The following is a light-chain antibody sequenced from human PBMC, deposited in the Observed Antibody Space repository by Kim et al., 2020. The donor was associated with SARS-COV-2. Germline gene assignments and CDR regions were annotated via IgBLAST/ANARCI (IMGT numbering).Light chain of an antibody. CDR3: CSYAGSYTWV. CDR1: SSDVGGYNY. Sequence: QSALTQPCSVSGSPGQSVTISCTGTSSDVGGYNYVSWYQQHPGKAPKLMIFDVSQRPSGVPDRFSASKSANTASLTVSGLQAEDEADYYCCSYAGSYTWVFGGGTQLTVL. V-gene: IGLV2-11*01. CDR2: DVS. J-gene: IGLJ2*01.